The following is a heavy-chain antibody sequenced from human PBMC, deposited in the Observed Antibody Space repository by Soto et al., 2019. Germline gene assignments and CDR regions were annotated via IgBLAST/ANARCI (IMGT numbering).Heavy chain of an antibody. CDR3: ARIGGYHGPLDY. D-gene: IGHD3-16*02. Sequence: PXETLSLTCSVSGVSISSYFWSWIRQPPGRGLEWIGYTYHRGSTNYSPSLKSRVAISLDTSENQFSLKVSSVTAADTAVYYCARIGGYHGPLDYWGQGTPVTVSS. CDR1: GVSISSYF. V-gene: IGHV4-59*01. J-gene: IGHJ4*02. CDR2: TYHRGST.